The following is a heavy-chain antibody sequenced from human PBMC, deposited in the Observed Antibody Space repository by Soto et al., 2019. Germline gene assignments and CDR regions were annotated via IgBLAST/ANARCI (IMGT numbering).Heavy chain of an antibody. CDR2: ISSGSSNI. J-gene: IGHJ4*02. D-gene: IGHD2-15*01. CDR3: ASATVVAGTFDF. CDR1: GFAFRSYN. V-gene: IGHV3-21*01. Sequence: EVQLVEAGGGLVKPGGSLTLSCAGSGFAFRSYNMNGVRQPPGKGLEWVASISSGSSNIYDADSVKGRFTISRDNAKDSLYLQMDSLIAEDSAVYYCASATVVAGTFDFWGQGTLLTVSS.